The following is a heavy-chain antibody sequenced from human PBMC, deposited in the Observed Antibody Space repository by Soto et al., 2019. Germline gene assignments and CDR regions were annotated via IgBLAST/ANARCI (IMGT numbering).Heavy chain of an antibody. D-gene: IGHD3-22*01. CDR2: IDWDDDK. CDR1: GFSLSTSGMC. J-gene: IGHJ6*02. Sequence: GPTLVNPTQTLTLTCTFSGFSLSTSGMCVSWIRQPPGKGLEWLALIDWDDDKYYSTSLKTRLTISKDTSKNQVVLTMTNMDPVDTATYYCARGRALRNYDSSGYYNYYGMDVWGQGTTVTVSS. CDR3: ARGRALRNYDSSGYYNYYGMDV. V-gene: IGHV2-70*01.